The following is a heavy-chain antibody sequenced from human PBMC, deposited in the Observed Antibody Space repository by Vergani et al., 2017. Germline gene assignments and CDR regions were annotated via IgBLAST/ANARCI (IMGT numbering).Heavy chain of an antibody. J-gene: IGHJ4*02. CDR3: ARLYGRDSSGSKYFDY. Sequence: EVQLVQSGAEVKKPGESLKISCQISGYSFTNYWIGWVRQMPGKGLEWMGIIHPADSDTRYSPSFQGQVTISVDKSISTAYLQRSSLRASDSAMYYYARLYGRDSSGSKYFDYWGQGNLVTVSS. CDR1: GYSFTNYW. CDR2: IHPADSDT. D-gene: IGHD3-22*01. V-gene: IGHV5-51*01.